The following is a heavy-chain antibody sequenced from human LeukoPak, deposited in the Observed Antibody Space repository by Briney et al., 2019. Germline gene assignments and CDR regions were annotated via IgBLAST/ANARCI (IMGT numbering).Heavy chain of an antibody. J-gene: IGHJ4*02. CDR2: IKHDESEK. Sequence: GGSLRLSCAASGFSFNSDWMDWVRQAPGKGLEWEANIKHDESEKNYLDSVKGRFTISRDNAQNSLYLQMNGLRVEDTAVYYCTRRLDDWGQGTLVTVSS. CDR1: GFSFNSDW. V-gene: IGHV3-7*01. D-gene: IGHD3-16*01. CDR3: TRRLDD.